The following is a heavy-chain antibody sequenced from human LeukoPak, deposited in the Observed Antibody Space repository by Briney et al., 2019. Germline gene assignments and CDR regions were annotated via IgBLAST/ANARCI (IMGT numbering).Heavy chain of an antibody. V-gene: IGHV1-2*06. D-gene: IGHD5-24*01. CDR1: GYTFTGYY. Sequence: ASVKVSCKASGYTFTGYYTHWVRQAPGQGLEWMGRINPNSGGTNYAQKFQGRVTMTRDTSISTAYMELSRLRSDDTAVYYCARARDGYNYWFDPWGQGTLVTVSS. J-gene: IGHJ5*02. CDR3: ARARDGYNYWFDP. CDR2: INPNSGGT.